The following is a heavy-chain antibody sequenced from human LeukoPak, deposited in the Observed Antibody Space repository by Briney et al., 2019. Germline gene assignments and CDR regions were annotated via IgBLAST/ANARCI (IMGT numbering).Heavy chain of an antibody. CDR3: GASADRRVFDY. CDR2: INPIFGTA. Sequence: ASVKVSCKASGGTFRSYAISWVRQAPGQGLEWMGGINPIFGTANYAQQFQGRVTTTADESTSTAYMELSSLRSEDTAVYYCGASADRRVFDYWGQGALVIVSS. D-gene: IGHD1-14*01. J-gene: IGHJ4*02. V-gene: IGHV1-69*13. CDR1: GGTFRSYA.